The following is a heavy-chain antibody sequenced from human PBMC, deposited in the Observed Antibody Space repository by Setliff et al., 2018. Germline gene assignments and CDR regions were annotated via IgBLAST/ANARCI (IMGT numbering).Heavy chain of an antibody. Sequence: PSETLSLTCGASGGTFSDYYWSWIRQPPGKGLEWIGEINHSGSTKSNPSLKSRVTISVDTSKNQFFLKLSSVTAADTAIYFCAACITMVRGVIMKYNWFDPWGPGTLVTVSS. D-gene: IGHD3-10*01. CDR1: GGTFSDYY. CDR2: INHSGST. CDR3: AACITMVRGVIMKYNWFDP. V-gene: IGHV4-34*08. J-gene: IGHJ5*02.